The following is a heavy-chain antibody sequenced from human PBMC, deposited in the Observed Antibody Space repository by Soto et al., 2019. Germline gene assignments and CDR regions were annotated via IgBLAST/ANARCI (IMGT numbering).Heavy chain of an antibody. J-gene: IGHJ4*02. CDR3: AAGEASSRNLAPYYLDF. CDR2: IHYSGTT. D-gene: IGHD6-13*01. Sequence: PSETRSLAGTVSGGSMRKYFWTWIRQPPGKGLEWIGYIHYSGTTSFFPSYNPSLRSRVTISEDTSKNQFSLKLLSVTTADTAVYFCAAGEASSRNLAPYYLDFWGQGTLVT. V-gene: IGHV4-59*01. CDR1: GGSMRKYF.